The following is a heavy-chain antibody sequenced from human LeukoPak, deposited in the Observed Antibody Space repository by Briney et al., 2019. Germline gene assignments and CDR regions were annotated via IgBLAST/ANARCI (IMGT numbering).Heavy chain of an antibody. D-gene: IGHD3-16*01. V-gene: IGHV3-23*01. CDR3: AKGRGGLGVEDY. CDR2: ISGSGGST. Sequence: GGSLRLSCAASGFTFSSYAMSWVRQAPGKGLEWVSAISGSGGSTYYADSVKDRFTISRDNSKNTLYLQMNSLRAEDTAVYYCAKGRGGLGVEDYWGQGTLVTVSS. CDR1: GFTFSSYA. J-gene: IGHJ4*02.